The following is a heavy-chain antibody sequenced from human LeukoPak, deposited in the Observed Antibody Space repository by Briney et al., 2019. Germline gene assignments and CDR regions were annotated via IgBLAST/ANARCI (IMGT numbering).Heavy chain of an antibody. V-gene: IGHV4-39*01. Sequence: SETLSLTCTVSGCSISSSSYYWGWIRQPPGKGLEWIGSIYYSGSTYYNPSLKSRVTISVDTSKNQSSLKLSSVTAADTAVYYCARQSSFDYWGQGTLVTVSS. CDR1: GCSISSSSYY. CDR2: IYYSGST. CDR3: ARQSSFDY. J-gene: IGHJ4*02.